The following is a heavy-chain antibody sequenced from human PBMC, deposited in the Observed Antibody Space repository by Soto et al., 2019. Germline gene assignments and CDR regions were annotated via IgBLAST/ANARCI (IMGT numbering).Heavy chain of an antibody. CDR3: VRDGTKTLRDWFDP. D-gene: IGHD1-1*01. V-gene: IGHV4-4*07. J-gene: IGHJ5*02. CDR1: GASISGYN. CDR2: IYATGTT. Sequence: SETLSLTCTVSGASISGYNWSWIRKSAGKGLEWIGRIYATGTTDYNPSLKSRVMILVDTSKKQFSLKLRSVTAADTAVYYCVRDGTKTLRDWFDPWGQGISVTVSS.